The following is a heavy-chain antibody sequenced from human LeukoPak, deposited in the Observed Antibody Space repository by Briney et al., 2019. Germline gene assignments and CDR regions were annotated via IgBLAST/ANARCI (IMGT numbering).Heavy chain of an antibody. Sequence: PSETPSLTCTVSGGSISSYYWSWIRQPPGKGLEWIGYIYYSGSTNYNPSLKSRVTISVDTSKNQFSLKLSSVTAADTAVYYCARALGRFDLWGRGTLVTVSS. CDR3: ARALGRFDL. D-gene: IGHD7-27*01. CDR1: GGSISSYY. V-gene: IGHV4-59*01. CDR2: IYYSGST. J-gene: IGHJ2*01.